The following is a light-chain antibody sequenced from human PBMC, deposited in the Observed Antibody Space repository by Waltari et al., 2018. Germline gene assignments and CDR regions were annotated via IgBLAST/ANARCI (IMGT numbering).Light chain of an antibody. CDR1: QSVSRA. V-gene: IGKV3-20*01. CDR2: GAS. J-gene: IGKJ1*01. CDR3: EHYVRVPAT. Sequence: DIVLTQSPGSLSSSPGESVTLSCRASQSVSRALAWYQQKPGQAPRRLIFGASNRATVIPDRFSGRGSETDFSLTISRLGPEDFAVYDCEHYVRVPATFGRGTKVEMK.